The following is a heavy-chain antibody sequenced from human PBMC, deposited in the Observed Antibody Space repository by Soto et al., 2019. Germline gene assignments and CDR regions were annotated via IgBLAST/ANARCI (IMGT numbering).Heavy chain of an antibody. V-gene: IGHV5-51*01. D-gene: IGHD3-22*01. Sequence: PGESLKISCKTSGYTFSRYWIAWVRQTPGRGLEWMGIIYPADSDTRYSPSIQGQVTISADKSTSTAYLHWNSLKASASATYYCARKDSSGYSNWFDPWGQGTLVTVSS. CDR1: GYTFSRYW. CDR2: IYPADSDT. CDR3: ARKDSSGYSNWFDP. J-gene: IGHJ5*02.